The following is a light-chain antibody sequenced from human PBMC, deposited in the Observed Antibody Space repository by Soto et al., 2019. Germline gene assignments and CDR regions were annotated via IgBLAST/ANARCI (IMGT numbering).Light chain of an antibody. CDR2: RES. J-gene: IGLJ2*01. Sequence: SSELTQPLSVSVALGQTARITCGGNNIGSKNVHWYQQKPGQAPVVVIYRESNRPSGIPERFSGSSSGNTATLTISRAQAGDEADYYCQVWDSSLVVFGGGTKLTVL. CDR3: QVWDSSLVV. V-gene: IGLV3-9*01. CDR1: NIGSKN.